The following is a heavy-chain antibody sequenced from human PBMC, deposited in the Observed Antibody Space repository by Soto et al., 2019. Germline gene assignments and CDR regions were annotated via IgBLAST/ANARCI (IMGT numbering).Heavy chain of an antibody. CDR2: INNDGSST. CDR1: GFTFSSYW. J-gene: IGHJ6*02. D-gene: IGHD2-21*01. V-gene: IGHV3-74*01. Sequence: EVQLVESGGGLVQPGGSLILSCAASGFTFSSYWMHWVRQAPGKGLVWVSRINNDGSSTSYADSVKGRFTISRDNAKSTLYLEMSRLRAEDTAVYYCARDPLLIGDTDYGLDVWGQGTTVTVSS. CDR3: ARDPLLIGDTDYGLDV.